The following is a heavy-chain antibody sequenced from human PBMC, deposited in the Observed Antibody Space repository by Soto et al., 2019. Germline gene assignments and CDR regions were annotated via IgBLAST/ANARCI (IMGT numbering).Heavy chain of an antibody. D-gene: IGHD3-3*01. V-gene: IGHV4-61*01. CDR2: IYYSGST. CDR1: GGSVSSGSYY. Sequence: SETLSITCTVSGGSVSSGSYYWIWIRHPPGKGLEWIGYIYYSGSTNYNPSLKSRVTISVDTSKNQFSLKLSSVTAADTAVYYCARDFWSGYYNWFDPWGQGTLVTVPS. CDR3: ARDFWSGYYNWFDP. J-gene: IGHJ5*02.